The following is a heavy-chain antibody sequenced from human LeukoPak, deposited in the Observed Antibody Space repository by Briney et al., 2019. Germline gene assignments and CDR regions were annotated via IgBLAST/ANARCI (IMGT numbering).Heavy chain of an antibody. D-gene: IGHD3-9*01. J-gene: IGHJ6*03. CDR2: IKSKTDGGTT. V-gene: IGHV3-15*01. Sequence: GGSLRLSCAASEFPFINAWMSWVRQAPGKGLEWVGRIKSKTDGGTTDYSAPVKGRFTISRDDSKNTLYLQMNSLKTEDTAVYYCTTMSFPTYNDILTGYHGYYYYMDIWGNGTTVTISS. CDR1: EFPFINAW. CDR3: TTMSFPTYNDILTGYHGYYYYMDI.